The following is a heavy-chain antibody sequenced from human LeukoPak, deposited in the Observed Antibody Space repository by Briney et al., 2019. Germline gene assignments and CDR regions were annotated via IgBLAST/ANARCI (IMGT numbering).Heavy chain of an antibody. V-gene: IGHV5-51*01. CDR2: IYPGDSET. J-gene: IGHJ3*02. Sequence: PGESLKISCKGSGYRFTNYWIGWVRQMPGKGLEWMGIIYPGDSETRYSPSFQGQVTISADKSISTAYLQWSSLKASDTAMYYCARPYYDSSGYYYIGAFDIWGQGTMVTVSS. CDR1: GYRFTNYW. CDR3: ARPYYDSSGYYYIGAFDI. D-gene: IGHD3-22*01.